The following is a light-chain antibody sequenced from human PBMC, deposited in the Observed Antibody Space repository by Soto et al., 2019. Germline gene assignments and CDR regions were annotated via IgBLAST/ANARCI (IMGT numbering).Light chain of an antibody. CDR2: DAS. CDR1: QSVNSN. J-gene: IGKJ4*01. V-gene: IGKV3-15*01. Sequence: EIVMTQSPATLSVSPGERATLSCRASQSVNSNLAWYRQKPGQAPRLLISDASTRATGVPARFSGSGSGTEFTLPISSLQPPDSGIYYCQQYNFWPPLTFGGGTKVEIK. CDR3: QQYNFWPPLT.